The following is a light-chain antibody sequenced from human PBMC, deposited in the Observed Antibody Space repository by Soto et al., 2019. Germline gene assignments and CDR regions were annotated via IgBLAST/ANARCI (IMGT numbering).Light chain of an antibody. CDR1: QGITTY. CDR3: QQANSVPLT. V-gene: IGKV1-12*01. CDR2: AAS. J-gene: IGKJ4*01. Sequence: DIQMTQSPSSVSAYVGDTVTITCRASQGITTYLAWYQQEPGKAPKLLIYAASSLQSGVPSRFSGRGSGTDFTLTITSLQPEDSATYYCQQANSVPLTFGGGTKVEI.